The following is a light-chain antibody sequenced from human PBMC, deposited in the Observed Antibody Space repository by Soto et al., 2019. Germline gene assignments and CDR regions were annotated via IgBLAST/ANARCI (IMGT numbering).Light chain of an antibody. Sequence: EIVMTQSPATLSVSPGERATLSCRASQSVSSNLAWYQQKPGQAPRLLIYGASTRATGIPARFSGSGSGTEFTLTISSLQSEDFAVHYCQQYNNWPSFGGGTKVEIK. CDR2: GAS. V-gene: IGKV3-15*01. CDR1: QSVSSN. CDR3: QQYNNWPS. J-gene: IGKJ4*01.